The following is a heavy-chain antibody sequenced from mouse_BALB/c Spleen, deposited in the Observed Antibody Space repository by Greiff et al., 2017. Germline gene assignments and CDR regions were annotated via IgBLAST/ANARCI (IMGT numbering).Heavy chain of an antibody. CDR2: IYPSDSYT. D-gene: IGHD2-14*01. J-gene: IGHJ2*01. Sequence: VKLQQPGAELVRPGASVKLSCKASGYTFTSYWINWVKQRPGQGLEWIGNIYPSDSYTNYNQKFKDKATLTVDKSSSTAYMQLSSPTSEDSAVYYCTRARYDGYFDYWGQGTTLTVSS. CDR3: TRARYDGYFDY. V-gene: IGHV1-69*02. CDR1: GYTFTSYW.